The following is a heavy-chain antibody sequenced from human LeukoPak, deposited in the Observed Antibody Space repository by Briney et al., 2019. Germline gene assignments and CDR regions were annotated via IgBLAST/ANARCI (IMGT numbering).Heavy chain of an antibody. CDR1: GYSFTSYW. V-gene: IGHV5-51*01. CDR3: ARRGRYYYDSSGYYYPPMVYYFDY. Sequence: GGSLKISCKGSGYSFTSYWIGWVRQMPGKGLEWMGIIYPGDSDTRYSPSFQGQVTISADKSISTAYLQWSGLKASDTAMYYCARRGRYYYDSSGYYYPPMVYYFDYWGQGTLVTVSS. J-gene: IGHJ4*02. D-gene: IGHD3-22*01. CDR2: IYPGDSDT.